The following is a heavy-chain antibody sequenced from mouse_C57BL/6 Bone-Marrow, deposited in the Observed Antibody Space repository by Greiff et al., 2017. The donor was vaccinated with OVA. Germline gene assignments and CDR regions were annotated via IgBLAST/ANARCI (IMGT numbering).Heavy chain of an antibody. D-gene: IGHD1-1*01. CDR3: ARGLLGYYGYFDY. CDR2: INPSSGYT. V-gene: IGHV1-4*01. CDR1: GYTFTSYT. J-gene: IGHJ2*01. Sequence: VKLQESGAELARPGASVKMSCKASGYTFTSYTMHWVKQRPGQGLEWIGYINPSSGYTKYNQKFKDKATLTADKSSSTAYMQLSSLTSEDSAVYYCARGLLGYYGYFDYWGQGTTLTVSS.